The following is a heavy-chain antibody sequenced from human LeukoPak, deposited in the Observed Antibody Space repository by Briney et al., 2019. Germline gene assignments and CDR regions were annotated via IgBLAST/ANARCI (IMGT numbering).Heavy chain of an antibody. J-gene: IGHJ4*03. CDR1: GGSINTAGYF. Sequence: SETLSLTCTVSGGSINTAGYFWTWIRQHPGKGLEWIGNIHYSGNTSYHPSLKSRVTISLDTSKNQFSLKLRSVTAADTAVYYCARSRPLWFGDISRGYFDYWGQGTLVTVSS. D-gene: IGHD3-10*01. V-gene: IGHV4-31*03. CDR3: ARSRPLWFGDISRGYFDY. CDR2: IHYSGNT.